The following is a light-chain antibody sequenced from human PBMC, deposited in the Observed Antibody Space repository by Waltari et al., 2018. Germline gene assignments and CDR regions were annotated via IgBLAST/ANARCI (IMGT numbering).Light chain of an antibody. Sequence: IEMTQSPSSLSASVGDRVTITCRASQSISTSLNWYQQIPGKAPKLLSYLASTLQSGVPSRFSGGGTGAELTLTISSLQPEDVGTYYCQQFNEYPWTFGQGTKVEIK. CDR1: QSISTS. CDR3: QQFNEYPWT. J-gene: IGKJ1*01. V-gene: IGKV1-39*01. CDR2: LAS.